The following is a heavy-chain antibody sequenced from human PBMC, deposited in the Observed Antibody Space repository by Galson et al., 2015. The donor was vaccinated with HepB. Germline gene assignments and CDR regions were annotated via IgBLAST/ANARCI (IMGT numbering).Heavy chain of an antibody. Sequence: SLRLSCAASGFTFSTYSMHWVRQAPGKGLEWVAFSSHDGNNENYADSLKGRFTVSRDNSKNSLDLQMNRLRTEDKAVYYCAREGGPPSYAGVGLDVWGQGTTVTVSS. CDR1: GFTFSTYS. V-gene: IGHV3-30*04. CDR2: SSHDGNNE. D-gene: IGHD2-8*01. CDR3: AREGGPPSYAGVGLDV. J-gene: IGHJ6*02.